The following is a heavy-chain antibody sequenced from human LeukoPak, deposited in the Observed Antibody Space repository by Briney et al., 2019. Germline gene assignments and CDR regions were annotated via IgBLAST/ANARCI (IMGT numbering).Heavy chain of an antibody. CDR3: ARTGWTTGWFDP. J-gene: IGHJ5*02. Sequence: SETLSLTCTVSGGSISSYYWSWIRQPAGKGLERIGRIYTSGSTNYNPSLKSRVTMSVDTSKNQFSLKLSSVTAADTAVYYCARTGWTTGWFDPWGQGTLVTVSS. CDR2: IYTSGST. D-gene: IGHD3/OR15-3a*01. CDR1: GGSISSYY. V-gene: IGHV4-4*07.